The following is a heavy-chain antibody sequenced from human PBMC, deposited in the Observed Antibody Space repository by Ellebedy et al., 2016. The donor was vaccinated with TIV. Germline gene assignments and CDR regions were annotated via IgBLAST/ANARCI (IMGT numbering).Heavy chain of an antibody. J-gene: IGHJ4*02. CDR2: IYYSGST. CDR3: ARHPGYSYGAWYFDY. Sequence: SETLSLTCTVSGGSISNYYWSWIRQPPGRGLECIGYIYYSGSTNYNPSLKSRVTMSVDTSKNQFSLKLSSVTAADTAVYYCARHPGYSYGAWYFDYWGQGTLVTVSS. CDR1: GGSISNYY. V-gene: IGHV4-59*08. D-gene: IGHD5-18*01.